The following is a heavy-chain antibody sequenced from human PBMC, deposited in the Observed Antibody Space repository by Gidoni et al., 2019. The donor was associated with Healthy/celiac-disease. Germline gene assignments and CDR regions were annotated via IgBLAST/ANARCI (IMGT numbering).Heavy chain of an antibody. V-gene: IGHV3-64D*06. CDR3: VKISATVVTSPFYY. D-gene: IGHD2-15*01. Sequence: EVQLVESGGGLVQPGGYRRLYCSASGFTFSSYAMHWVRQAPGKGLEYVSAISSQGGSTYSADSVHGRFTISRDNSKNTLYLQMSSLRAEDTAVYYCVKISATVVTSPFYYWGQGTLVTVSS. CDR1: GFTFSSYA. CDR2: ISSQGGST. J-gene: IGHJ4*02.